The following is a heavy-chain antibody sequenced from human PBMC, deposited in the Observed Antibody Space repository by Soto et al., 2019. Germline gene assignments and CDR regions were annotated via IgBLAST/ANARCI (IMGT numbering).Heavy chain of an antibody. J-gene: IGHJ5*02. Sequence: TLETLSLTCTVSGGSISSYYWSWIRQPPGKGLEWIGYIYYSGSTYYNPSLKSRVTISVDTSKNQFSLKLSSVTAADTDVYYCGRSVFPWGQGTLVTVSS. V-gene: IGHV4-59*08. CDR2: IYYSGST. CDR3: GRSVFP. CDR1: GGSISSYY.